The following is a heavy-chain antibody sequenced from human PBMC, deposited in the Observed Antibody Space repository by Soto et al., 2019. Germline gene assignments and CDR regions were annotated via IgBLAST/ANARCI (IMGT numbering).Heavy chain of an antibody. Sequence: SETLSLTCTVSGGSISSSSYYWGWIRQPPGKGLEWIGSIYYSGSTYYNPSLKSRVTISVDTSKNQFSLKLSSVTAADTAVYYCARSTSMEYYFDYWGQGTLVTVSS. CDR3: ARSTSMEYYFDY. J-gene: IGHJ4*02. D-gene: IGHD3-10*01. V-gene: IGHV4-39*01. CDR2: IYYSGST. CDR1: GGSISSSSYY.